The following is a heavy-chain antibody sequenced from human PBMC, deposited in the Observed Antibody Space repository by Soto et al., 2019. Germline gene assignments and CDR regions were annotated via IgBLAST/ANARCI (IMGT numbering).Heavy chain of an antibody. CDR1: GLPVSASG. CDR3: ARDKGTTCLDT. Sequence: QAQLVESGGGVVQRGRSLRLSCAASGLPVSASGMHWVRQAPGKGLEWVAMIWSDGSKEYYADSVKGRFTITRDNSKNMIFLQMDSLRAEDTAVYYCARDKGTTCLDTWGQGNMVTVSS. D-gene: IGHD1-26*01. V-gene: IGHV3-33*01. CDR2: IWSDGSKE. J-gene: IGHJ5*02.